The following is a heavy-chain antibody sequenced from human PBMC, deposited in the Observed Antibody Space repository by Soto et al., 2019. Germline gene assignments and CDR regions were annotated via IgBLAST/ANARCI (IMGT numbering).Heavy chain of an antibody. CDR2: IIPIFGTA. V-gene: IGHV1-69*01. CDR3: ARSRVAVTVRLDY. D-gene: IGHD2-21*02. J-gene: IGHJ4*02. CDR1: GGTFSSYA. Sequence: KVSCKASGGTFSSYAISWVRQAPGQGLEWMGGIIPIFGTANYAQKFQGRVTITADESTSTAYMELSSLRSEDTAVYYCARSRVAVTVRLDYWGQGTLVTVSS.